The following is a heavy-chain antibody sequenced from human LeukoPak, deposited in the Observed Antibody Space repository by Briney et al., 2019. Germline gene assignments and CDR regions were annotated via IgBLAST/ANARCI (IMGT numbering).Heavy chain of an antibody. CDR3: ARGPNGWWLRDGYYYYMDV. D-gene: IGHD2-15*01. CDR2: IYYSGST. Sequence: SETLSLTCTVSGGSISSYYWSWIRQPPGKGLEWIGYIYYSGSTNDNPSLKSRVTISVDTSKNQFSLKLSSVTAADTAVYYCARGPNGWWLRDGYYYYMDVWGKGTTVTVSS. CDR1: GGSISSYY. V-gene: IGHV4-59*01. J-gene: IGHJ6*03.